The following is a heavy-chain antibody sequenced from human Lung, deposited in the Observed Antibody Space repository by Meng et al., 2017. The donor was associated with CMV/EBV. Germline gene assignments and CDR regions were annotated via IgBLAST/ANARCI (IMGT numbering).Heavy chain of an antibody. J-gene: IGHJ5*02. CDR2: IYYSGGT. CDR1: GGSISPYY. D-gene: IGHD2-2*02. Sequence: SETLSLXXTVSGGSISPYYWSWIRQPPGKGLEWIGYIYYSGGTNYNPSLKSRVTISVDTSKNQFSLKLTSVTAADTAVYYCARHYCGSNVCYTDWCDPWGQGTXVTVSS. CDR3: ARHYCGSNVCYTDWCDP. V-gene: IGHV4-59*01.